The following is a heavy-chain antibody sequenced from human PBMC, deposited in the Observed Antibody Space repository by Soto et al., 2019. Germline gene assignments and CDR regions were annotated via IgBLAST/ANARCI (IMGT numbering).Heavy chain of an antibody. J-gene: IGHJ3*02. Sequence: QVQLVQSGAEVKKPGSSVKVSCKASGGTFSSYGISWVRQAPGQGLEWMGGIIPIFGTANYAQKFQGRVTITADESMSTAYMELSSLRSEDTAVYYCARDFHVDTAMDDAFDIWGQGTMVTVSS. CDR1: GGTFSSYG. CDR2: IIPIFGTA. CDR3: ARDFHVDTAMDDAFDI. D-gene: IGHD5-18*01. V-gene: IGHV1-69*01.